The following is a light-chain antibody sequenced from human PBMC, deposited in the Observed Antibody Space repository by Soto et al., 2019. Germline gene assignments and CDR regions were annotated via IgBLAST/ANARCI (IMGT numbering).Light chain of an antibody. CDR3: NSYTSRSTYV. J-gene: IGLJ1*01. Sequence: QSALTQPASVSGSPGQSITISCTGTTSDVGRYNYVSWYQQHPGKAPKLIIYDVSNRPSGVSNRFCGSKSGNTASLTISGLQAEDEADYYCNSYTSRSTYVFGTGTKLTVL. CDR2: DVS. CDR1: TSDVGRYNY. V-gene: IGLV2-14*01.